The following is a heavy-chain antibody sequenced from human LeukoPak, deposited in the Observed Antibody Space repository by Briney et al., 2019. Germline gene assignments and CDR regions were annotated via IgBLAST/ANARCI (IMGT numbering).Heavy chain of an antibody. J-gene: IGHJ4*02. CDR1: GGTFSSYA. D-gene: IGHD3-22*01. CDR2: IIPIFGTA. CDR3: ASPEYYYDSSGYYVLGY. V-gene: IGHV1-69*13. Sequence: SVTVSCKASGGTFSSYAISWVRQAPGQGLEWMGGIIPIFGTANYAQKFQGRVTITADESTSTAYMELSSLRSEDTAVYYCASPEYYYDSSGYYVLGYWGQGTLVTVSS.